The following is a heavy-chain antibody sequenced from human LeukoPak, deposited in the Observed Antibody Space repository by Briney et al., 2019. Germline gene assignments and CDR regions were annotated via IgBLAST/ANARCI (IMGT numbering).Heavy chain of an antibody. Sequence: PGGSLGLSCAASGFTFSGYAMNWVRQAPGKGLEWVAFIQYDGSFKFYADSVQGRFSISRDNSKNTLFLQMNSLRADDTAVYYCAKTSDQLLYSKFDFWGQGTLVTVSS. J-gene: IGHJ4*02. D-gene: IGHD2-2*02. CDR1: GFTFSGYA. CDR3: AKTSDQLLYSKFDF. V-gene: IGHV3-30*02. CDR2: IQYDGSFK.